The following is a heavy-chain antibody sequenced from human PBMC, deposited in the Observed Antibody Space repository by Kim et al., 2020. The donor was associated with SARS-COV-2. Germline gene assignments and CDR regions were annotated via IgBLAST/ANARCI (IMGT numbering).Heavy chain of an antibody. Sequence: SETLSLTCTVSGGSISSGGYYWSWIRQHPGKGLEWIGYIYYSGSTYYNPSLKSRVTISVDTSKNQFYLKLSSVTAADTAVYYCARFEPIAAAGTHYFDYWGQGTLVTVSS. CDR2: IYYSGST. V-gene: IGHV4-31*03. CDR1: GGSISSGGYY. J-gene: IGHJ4*02. D-gene: IGHD6-13*01. CDR3: ARFEPIAAAGTHYFDY.